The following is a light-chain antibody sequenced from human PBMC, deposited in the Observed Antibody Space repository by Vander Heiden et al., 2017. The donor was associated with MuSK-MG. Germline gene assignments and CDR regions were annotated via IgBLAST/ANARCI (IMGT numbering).Light chain of an antibody. CDR3: QQSDSNPPYT. V-gene: IGKV1-39*01. CDR2: AAS. CDR1: QSIRSY. Sequence: DIQMTQSPSSLSASVGDRGTITCRARQSIRSYLNWYQQKPGKAPKLLIYAASSLQSGVPSRFSGSGAGRDFTLTISSRQPEEFAAYYCQQSDSNPPYTFGQGTKLDIK. J-gene: IGKJ2*01.